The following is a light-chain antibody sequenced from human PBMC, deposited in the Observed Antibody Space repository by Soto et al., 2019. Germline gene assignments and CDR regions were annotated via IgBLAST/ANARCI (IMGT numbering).Light chain of an antibody. CDR3: CSYAGSSFWV. J-gene: IGLJ3*02. CDR2: DVS. CDR1: SSDVGGYNY. Sequence: QSALTQPRSVSGSPGQSVTISCTGTSSDVGGYNYVSWYQQHPSNAPKLMISDVSKRPSGVPDRFSGSKSGNTAALTIYGLQAEDEADYYCCSYAGSSFWVFGGGTKRTVL. V-gene: IGLV2-11*01.